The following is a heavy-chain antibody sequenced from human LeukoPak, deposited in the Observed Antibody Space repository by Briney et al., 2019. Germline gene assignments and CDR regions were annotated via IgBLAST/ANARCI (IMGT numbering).Heavy chain of an antibody. CDR2: FYYSGFT. D-gene: IGHD1-26*01. CDR1: GGSISSYY. V-gene: IGHV4-39*01. J-gene: IGHJ4*02. Sequence: PSETLSLTCTVSGGSISSYYWGWIRQPPGKGLEWIGTFYYSGFTYYNPSLKNRVTISVDTSKNQFSLKLSSVTAEDTAVYYCARLKVGTTHPDYWGQGTLVTVSS. CDR3: ARLKVGTTHPDY.